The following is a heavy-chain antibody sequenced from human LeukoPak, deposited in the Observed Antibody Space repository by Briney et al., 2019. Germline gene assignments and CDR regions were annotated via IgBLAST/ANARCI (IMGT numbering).Heavy chain of an antibody. CDR1: GFTFSSYV. J-gene: IGHJ4*02. V-gene: IGHV3-30*04. CDR2: ISYDGSNE. CDR3: ARDARLVAFDN. D-gene: IGHD5-12*01. Sequence: GGSLRLSCVASGFTFSSYVMHWVRQAPGKGLEWVAIISYDGSNEYYADSVKGRFTISRDNPKNTLYLQMNSLRADDTAVYYCARDARLVAFDNWGQGTLVTVSS.